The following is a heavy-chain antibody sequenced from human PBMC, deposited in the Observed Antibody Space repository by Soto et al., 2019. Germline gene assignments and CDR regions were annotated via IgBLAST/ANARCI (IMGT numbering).Heavy chain of an antibody. V-gene: IGHV3-30-3*01. Sequence: QVQLVESGGGVVQPGRSLRLSCAASGFTFSSYAMHWVRQAPGKGLEWVAVISYDGSNKYYADSVKGRFTISRVNSKNTLYLQMNSLRAEDTAVYYCARAAYSYGQYYFDYWGQGTLVTVSS. CDR3: ARAAYSYGQYYFDY. D-gene: IGHD5-18*01. CDR1: GFTFSSYA. CDR2: ISYDGSNK. J-gene: IGHJ4*02.